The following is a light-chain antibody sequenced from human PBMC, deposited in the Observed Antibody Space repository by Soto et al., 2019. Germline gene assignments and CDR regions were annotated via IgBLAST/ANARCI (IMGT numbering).Light chain of an antibody. CDR1: QNVRNN. J-gene: IGKJ4*01. CDR3: QQYNNWPLT. CDR2: GAS. V-gene: IGKV3-15*01. Sequence: EIVMTQSPATLSVSPGERATLSCRASQNVRNNLAWYQQKPGLAPRLLIHGASTRATAVPARFSGSGSGTEFTLTISSLQSEYLAVYFCQQYNNWPLTFGGGTKVDIK.